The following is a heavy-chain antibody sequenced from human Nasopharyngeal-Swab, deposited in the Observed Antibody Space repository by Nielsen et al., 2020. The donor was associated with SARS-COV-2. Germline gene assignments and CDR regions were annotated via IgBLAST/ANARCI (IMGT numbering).Heavy chain of an antibody. J-gene: IGHJ5*02. CDR1: GFTFSNFR. CDR2: ISSNSDTK. Sequence: GGSLRLSCAASGFTFSNFRMNWVRQAPGKGLEWVSCISSNSDTKYYADSVKGRFTISRDNAKNSLYLQMNSLRHEDTAVYYCAPIAARQFWFDPWGQGTLVTVSS. CDR3: APIAARQFWFDP. D-gene: IGHD6-6*01. V-gene: IGHV3-48*02.